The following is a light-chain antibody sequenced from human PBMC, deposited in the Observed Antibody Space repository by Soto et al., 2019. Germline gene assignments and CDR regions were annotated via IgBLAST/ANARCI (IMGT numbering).Light chain of an antibody. Sequence: EIVLTQSPGTLSLSPGERATLSCRASQSVSSSYLAWYQQKPGQAPRLLIYGASSRATGIPDRFSGSGSGTDFTLTISRLEPEDFAVYYCQQYGSSPWTFVQGTKVDSK. V-gene: IGKV3-20*01. CDR2: GAS. CDR1: QSVSSSY. J-gene: IGKJ1*01. CDR3: QQYGSSPWT.